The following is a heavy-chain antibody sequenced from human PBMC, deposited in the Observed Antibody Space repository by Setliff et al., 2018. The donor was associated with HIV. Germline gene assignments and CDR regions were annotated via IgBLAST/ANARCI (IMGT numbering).Heavy chain of an antibody. V-gene: IGHV3-48*04. J-gene: IGHJ4*02. CDR3: ARMSIVVAGNDY. D-gene: IGHD6-19*01. Sequence: PGGSLRLSCAASGFTFSRSDMSWVRQAPGKGLEWVSYISTGSDATYYADSVKGRFTISRDNPKNSLYLQMNSLRVEDTAVYYCARMSIVVAGNDYWGQGTLVTVSS. CDR1: GFTFSRSD. CDR2: ISTGSDAT.